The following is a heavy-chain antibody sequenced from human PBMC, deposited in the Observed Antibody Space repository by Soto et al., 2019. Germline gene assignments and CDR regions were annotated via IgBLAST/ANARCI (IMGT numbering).Heavy chain of an antibody. CDR3: PKVHGFIDSFDY. J-gene: IGHJ4*02. D-gene: IGHD3-16*02. CDR1: GFAFSCYA. V-gene: IGHV3-23*01. Sequence: EVQLLESGGGLVQPGGSLRLSCAASGFAFSCYAMSWVRQAPGKGLEWVSSISGSTSGTYYADAVKGRFTISRDNSNNTLYLQMNSLRAEETAVYYCPKVHGFIDSFDYWGQGALVTVSS. CDR2: ISGSTSGT.